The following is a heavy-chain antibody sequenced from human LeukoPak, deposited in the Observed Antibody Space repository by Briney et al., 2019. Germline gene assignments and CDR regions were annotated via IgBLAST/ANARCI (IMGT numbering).Heavy chain of an antibody. V-gene: IGHV3-73*01. J-gene: IGHJ4*02. CDR3: TVKIAVAGTSYFDY. D-gene: IGHD6-19*01. Sequence: GGSLRLPCAASGFTFSGSAMHWVRQASGKGLEWVGRIRSKANSYATAYAASVKGRFTISRDDSKNTAYLQMNSLKTEDTAVYYCTVKIAVAGTSYFDYWGQGTLVTVSS. CDR1: GFTFSGSA. CDR2: IRSKANSYAT.